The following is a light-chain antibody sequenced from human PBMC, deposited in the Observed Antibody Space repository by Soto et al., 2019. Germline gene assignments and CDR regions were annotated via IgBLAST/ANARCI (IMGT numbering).Light chain of an antibody. CDR1: QSVSSN. J-gene: IGKJ1*01. CDR2: GAS. V-gene: IGKV3-15*01. CDR3: QQYNNWPFPSWT. Sequence: EIVMTQSPATLSVSPGERATLSCRASQSVSSNLAWYQQKPGQAPRLLIYGASTRATGIPARFSGSGSGKEFTLTISSLQSEDFAVYYCQQYNNWPFPSWTFGQATKVEIK.